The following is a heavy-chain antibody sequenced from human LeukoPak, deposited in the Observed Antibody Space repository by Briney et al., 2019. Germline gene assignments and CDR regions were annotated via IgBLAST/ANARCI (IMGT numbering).Heavy chain of an antibody. J-gene: IGHJ4*02. CDR2: IYFSGST. CDR1: GDSISSNSYY. Sequence: SETLSLTCTVSGDSISSNSYYWGWIRQPPGKGLEWIGNIYFSGSTYYNPSLKSRVTISVDTSKNQFSLKLSSVTAADTAVYYCARRGYSSGWYYFDYWGQGTLVTASS. D-gene: IGHD6-19*01. V-gene: IGHV4-39*01. CDR3: ARRGYSSGWYYFDY.